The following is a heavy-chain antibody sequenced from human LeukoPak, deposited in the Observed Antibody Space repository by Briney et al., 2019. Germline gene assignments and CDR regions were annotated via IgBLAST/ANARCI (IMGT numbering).Heavy chain of an antibody. D-gene: IGHD2-21*02. Sequence: GSLRLSCTASGFTFSSYWINWVRQAQGQGMEREVNIQQDGGDKYYVDSVKGRLTNSRDNAKNSLYLQMNRLRAENTAVYYCAGDKTAYASNFDYWGEGTLVTVSS. CDR2: IQQDGGDK. V-gene: IGHV3-7*01. CDR3: AGDKTAYASNFDY. CDR1: GFTFSSYW. J-gene: IGHJ4*02.